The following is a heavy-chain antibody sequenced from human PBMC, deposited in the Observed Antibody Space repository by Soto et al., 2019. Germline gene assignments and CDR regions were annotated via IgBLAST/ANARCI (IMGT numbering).Heavy chain of an antibody. V-gene: IGHV3-21*02. CDR3: TRGSYGDYDY. J-gene: IGHJ4*02. CDR1: GFTFSDHT. CDR2: ISATSSST. Sequence: EVQLVESGGGLVKPGGSLRLSCVVSGFTFSDHTMNWVRQAPGKGLEWVSSISATSSSTRHADSVKGRFTISRDNASSSLFLQMSSLSADDTAVYYCTRGSYGDYDYWGQGTLVTVSS. D-gene: IGHD4-17*01.